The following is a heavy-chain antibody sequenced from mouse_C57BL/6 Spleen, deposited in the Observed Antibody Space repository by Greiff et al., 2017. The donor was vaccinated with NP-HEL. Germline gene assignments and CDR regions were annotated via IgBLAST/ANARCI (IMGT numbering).Heavy chain of an antibody. CDR1: GFTFSSYA. CDR2: ISDGGSYT. J-gene: IGHJ3*01. Sequence: EVQLVESGGGLVKPGGSLKLSCAASGFTFSSYAMSWVRQTPEKRLEWVATISDGGSYTYYTDNVKGRFTISRDNSKNNMYLQMSQLKSEDTAMYYCARRAGNSTWFAYWGQGTLVTVSA. V-gene: IGHV5-4*01. D-gene: IGHD2-1*01. CDR3: ARRAGNSTWFAY.